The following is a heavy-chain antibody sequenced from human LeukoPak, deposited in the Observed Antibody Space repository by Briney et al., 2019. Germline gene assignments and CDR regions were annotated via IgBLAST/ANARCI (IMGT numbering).Heavy chain of an antibody. V-gene: IGHV1-69*05. D-gene: IGHD6-25*01. CDR2: IIPIFGTA. CDR3: ARGTSVVIPEAANTFDI. CDR1: GGTFSSYA. Sequence: GASVKVSCKASGGTFSSYAISWVRQAPGQGLEWMGGIIPIFGTANYAQKFQGRVTITTDASTSTAYMDLSSLRSEDTAVYYCARGTSVVIPEAANTFDIWGQGTMVTVSS. J-gene: IGHJ3*02.